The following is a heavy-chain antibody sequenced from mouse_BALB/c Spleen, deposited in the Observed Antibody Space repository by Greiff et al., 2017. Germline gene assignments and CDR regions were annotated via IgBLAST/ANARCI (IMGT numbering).Heavy chain of an antibody. Sequence: EVKLMESGGGLVQPGGSLKLSCAASGFTFSSYGMSWVRQTPDKRLELVATINSNGGSTYYPDSVKGRFTISRDNAKNTLYLQMSSLKSEDTAMYYCAREGDGYGYFDYWGQGTTRTVSS. CDR3: AREGDGYGYFDY. D-gene: IGHD2-3*01. V-gene: IGHV5-6-3*01. CDR2: INSNGGST. CDR1: GFTFSSYG. J-gene: IGHJ2*01.